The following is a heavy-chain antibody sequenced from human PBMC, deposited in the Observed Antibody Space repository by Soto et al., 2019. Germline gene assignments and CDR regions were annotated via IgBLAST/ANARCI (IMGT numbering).Heavy chain of an antibody. D-gene: IGHD3-22*01. V-gene: IGHV3-33*01. CDR2: IWYDGSNK. CDR1: GFTFSSYG. J-gene: IGHJ2*01. Sequence: SGGGVVQPGRSLRLSCAASGFTFSSYGMHWVRQAPRRGLEWVAVIWYDGSNKYYADSVKVRFTISRDNSKNTLYLQMNSLRAEDTAVYYCARERDSSGYYQDWYFDLWGRGTLVTVSS. CDR3: ARERDSSGYYQDWYFDL.